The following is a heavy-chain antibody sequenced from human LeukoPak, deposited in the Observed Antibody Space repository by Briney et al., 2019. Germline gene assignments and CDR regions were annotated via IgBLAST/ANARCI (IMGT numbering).Heavy chain of an antibody. J-gene: IGHJ6*02. CDR3: ARNHVIGADYYYGMDV. V-gene: IGHV1-18*01. D-gene: IGHD6-13*01. CDR2: ISAYNGNT. CDR1: GYAFTSYG. Sequence: ASVKVSCKASGYAFTSYGISWVRQAPGQGLEWMGWISAYNGNTNYAQKLQGRVTVTTDTSTSTAYMELRSLRSDDTAVYYCARNHVIGADYYYGMDVWGQGTTVTVSS.